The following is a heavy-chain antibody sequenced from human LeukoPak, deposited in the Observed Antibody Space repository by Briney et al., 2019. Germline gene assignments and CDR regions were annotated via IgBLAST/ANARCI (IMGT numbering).Heavy chain of an antibody. V-gene: IGHV3-30*02. CDR2: IRYDGSNK. CDR1: GFTFSSYG. Sequence: GSLRLSCAASGFTFSSYGMHWVRQAPGKGLEWVAFIRYDGSNKYYADSVKGRFTISRDNSKNTLYLQMNSLRAEDTAVYYCARTTYYDFWSGYYFPYMDVWGKGTTVTVSS. D-gene: IGHD3-3*01. CDR3: ARTTYYDFWSGYYFPYMDV. J-gene: IGHJ6*03.